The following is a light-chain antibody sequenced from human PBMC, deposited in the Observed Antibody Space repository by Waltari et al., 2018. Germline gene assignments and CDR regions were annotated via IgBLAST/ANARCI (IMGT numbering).Light chain of an antibody. CDR1: QSLLCSSNNNNY. Sequence: DIVMTQSPDSLAVSLGERATINCKSSQSLLCSSNNNNYLPWYQLKPGPPTKLLIYWASSRECGVPDRCRGSASGTYGSLTSSCLQDDDVAVYYRQQYYIRPPWTFGPGTKVEIK. CDR3: QQYYIRPPWT. V-gene: IGKV4-1*01. CDR2: WAS. J-gene: IGKJ1*01.